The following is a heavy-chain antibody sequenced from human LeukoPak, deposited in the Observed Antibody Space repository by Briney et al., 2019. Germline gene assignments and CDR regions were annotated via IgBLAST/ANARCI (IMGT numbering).Heavy chain of an antibody. Sequence: GASVKVSCKASGYTFTSYGMSWVRQAPGQGLEWMGWISAYNGNTNYAQKLQGRVTMTTDTSTSTAYMELRSLRSDDTAVYYCASFFGSLPKYQLDYWGQGTLVTVSS. J-gene: IGHJ4*02. D-gene: IGHD2-2*01. CDR2: ISAYNGNT. CDR1: GYTFTSYG. V-gene: IGHV1-18*01. CDR3: ASFFGSLPKYQLDY.